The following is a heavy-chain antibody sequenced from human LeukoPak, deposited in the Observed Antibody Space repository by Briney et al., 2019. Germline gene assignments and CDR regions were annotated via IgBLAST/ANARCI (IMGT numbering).Heavy chain of an antibody. J-gene: IGHJ3*02. CDR2: ISPSGAST. V-gene: IGHV1-46*01. CDR1: GYTFTSYY. CDR3: ARGSSRSARDAFDI. Sequence: ASVKVSCKASGYTFTSYYMHGVRQFAGQGLEWMRIISPSGASTTYAQNFQGRVTMTRDMSTSTLYMELSSLKSEDTAVYYCARGSSRSARDAFDIWGQGTMVTVSS.